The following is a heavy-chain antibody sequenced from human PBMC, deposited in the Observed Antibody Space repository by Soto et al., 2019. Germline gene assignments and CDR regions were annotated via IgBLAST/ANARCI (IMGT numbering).Heavy chain of an antibody. J-gene: IGHJ5*02. CDR1: GFSISRSA. D-gene: IGHD1-1*01. CDR3: ARDLQAGTDNVNWFAP. V-gene: IGHV3-30*04. CDR2: IAYDGSNR. Sequence: QVQLVESGGGVVQPGGSLRLSCAASGFSISRSAMHWVRQAPGKGLEWVAVIAYDGSNRWYADSAKGRFTISRDNSKNTVYLQMSSLRGEDTAVYYGARDLQAGTDNVNWFAPWGQGTLVTVSS.